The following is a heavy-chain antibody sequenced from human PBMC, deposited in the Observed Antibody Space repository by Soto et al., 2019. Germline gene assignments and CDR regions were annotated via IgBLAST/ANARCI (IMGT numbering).Heavy chain of an antibody. CDR2: IIPIFGTA. D-gene: IGHD6-13*01. CDR3: ARRYSSSWYNYYYYGMDV. CDR1: GGTFSIYA. V-gene: IGHV1-69*13. Sequence: SVKVSCKASGGTFSIYASSWVRQAPGQGLEWMGGIIPIFGTANYAQKFQGRVTITADESTSTAYMELSSLRSEDTAVYYCARRYSSSWYNYYYYGMDVWGQGTTVTVSS. J-gene: IGHJ6*02.